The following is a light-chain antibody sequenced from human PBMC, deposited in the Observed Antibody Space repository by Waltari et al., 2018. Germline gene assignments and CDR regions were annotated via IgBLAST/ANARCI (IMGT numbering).Light chain of an antibody. CDR2: ASS. J-gene: IGKJ1*01. CDR3: QNHERLPAT. Sequence: VLTQSPGTLSLSPGETATLPCRASQSISKYLVWYQQRPGHAPRRLIYASSTWATGVPDRFSGRWSGTYFTLTISRLEHEDFAVYYCQNHERLPATFGQGTKVEIK. CDR1: QSISKY. V-gene: IGKV3-20*01.